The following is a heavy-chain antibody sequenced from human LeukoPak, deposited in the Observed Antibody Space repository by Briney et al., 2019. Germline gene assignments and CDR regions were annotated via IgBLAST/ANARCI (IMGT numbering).Heavy chain of an antibody. J-gene: IGHJ6*02. CDR1: GGSISGYY. CDR2: IYYSGST. D-gene: IGHD1-26*01. V-gene: IGHV4-59*01. Sequence: SETLSLTCTVSGGSISGYYWSWIRQPPGKGLEWIGYIYYSGSTNYNPSLKSRVTISVDTSKNQFSLKLSSVTAADTAVYYCARVSGSGGMDVWGQGTTVTVSS. CDR3: ARVSGSGGMDV.